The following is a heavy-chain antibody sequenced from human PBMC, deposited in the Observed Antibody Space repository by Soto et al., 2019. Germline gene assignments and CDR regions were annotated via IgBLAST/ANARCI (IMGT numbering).Heavy chain of an antibody. CDR1: GYTFASYW. J-gene: IGHJ3*02. V-gene: IGHV5-51*01. CDR3: ARHSSSSWYSDI. D-gene: IGHD6-13*01. Sequence: PGESLKISCKGSGYTFASYWTAWVRQMPGKGLEWMGIIYPNDFDTKYSPSFQGQVTISADKSISTAYLQWSSLKASDTAMYYCARHSSSSWYSDIWGQGTMVTVSS. CDR2: IYPNDFDT.